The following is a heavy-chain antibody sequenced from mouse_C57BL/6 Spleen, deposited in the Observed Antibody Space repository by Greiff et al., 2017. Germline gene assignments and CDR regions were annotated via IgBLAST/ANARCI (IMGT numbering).Heavy chain of an antibody. CDR1: GFTFSSYG. V-gene: IGHV5-6*02. CDR3: ATGFDY. Sequence: KLVESGGDLVKPGGSLKLSCAASGFTFSSYGMSWVRQTPDKRLEWVATISSGGSYTYYPDSVKGRFTISRDNAKNTLYLQMSSLKSEDTAMYYCATGFDYWGQGTTLTVSS. D-gene: IGHD4-1*01. J-gene: IGHJ2*01. CDR2: ISSGGSYT.